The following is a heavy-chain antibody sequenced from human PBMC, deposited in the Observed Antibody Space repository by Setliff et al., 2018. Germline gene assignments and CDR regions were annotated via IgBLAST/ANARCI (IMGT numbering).Heavy chain of an antibody. CDR2: MYYSGST. CDR1: GGSISSYY. J-gene: IGHJ4*02. V-gene: IGHV4-59*04. Sequence: SETLSLTCTVSGGSISSYYWSWIRQPPGKGLEWIGEMYYSGSTYYNPSLKSRVTISVDTSKNQFSLKPSSVTAADTAVYYCASFAGSSWVDYWGQGTLVTVSS. CDR3: ASFAGSSWVDY. D-gene: IGHD6-13*01.